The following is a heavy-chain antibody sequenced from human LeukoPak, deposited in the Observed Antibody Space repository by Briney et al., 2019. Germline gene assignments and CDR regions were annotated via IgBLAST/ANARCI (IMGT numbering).Heavy chain of an antibody. CDR1: GGSIRSRSYY. J-gene: IGHJ5*02. Sequence: SETLSLTCTVSGGSIRSRSYYWGWIRQPAGKGLEWIGSIYYSGSAYYNPSLKSRVTISLDTSKNQFSLKLRSVTAADTAVYYCARELGYCSSTSCYSQGWFDPWGQGTLVTVSS. V-gene: IGHV4-39*07. CDR2: IYYSGSA. CDR3: ARELGYCSSTSCYSQGWFDP. D-gene: IGHD2-2*01.